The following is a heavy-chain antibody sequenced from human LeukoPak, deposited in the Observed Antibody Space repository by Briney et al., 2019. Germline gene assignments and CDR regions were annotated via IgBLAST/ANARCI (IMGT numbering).Heavy chain of an antibody. V-gene: IGHV4-39*07. J-gene: IGHJ4*02. CDR3: ATSPDGNWNYEVYFDY. CDR1: GGSISSSSYY. Sequence: SETLSLTCTVSGGSISSSSYYWGWIRQPPGKGLEWIGSIYYSGSTYYNPSLKSRVTISVDTSKNQFSLKLSSVTAADTAVYYCATSPDGNWNYEVYFDYWGQGTLVTVSS. D-gene: IGHD1-7*01. CDR2: IYYSGST.